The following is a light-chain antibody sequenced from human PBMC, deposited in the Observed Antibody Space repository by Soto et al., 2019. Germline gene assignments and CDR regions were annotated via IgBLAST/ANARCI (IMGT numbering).Light chain of an antibody. V-gene: IGKV3-20*01. Sequence: EIVLTQSPATLSSFPGDRVTLSCRASQAVNTRLAWYQHKPGQAPRLLIYLTSNRAAGIPARFSGSGSGTDFTLTISRLEPEDSAVYFCQQYGISPKTFGQGTKVDIK. CDR1: QAVNTR. CDR3: QQYGISPKT. J-gene: IGKJ1*01. CDR2: LTS.